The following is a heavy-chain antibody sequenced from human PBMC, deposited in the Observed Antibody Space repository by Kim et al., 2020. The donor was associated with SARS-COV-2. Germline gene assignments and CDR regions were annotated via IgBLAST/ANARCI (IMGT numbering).Heavy chain of an antibody. CDR3: ARAAVEYSSSWTDY. V-gene: IGHV3-7*01. CDR2: IKQDGSEK. D-gene: IGHD6-13*01. Sequence: GGSLRLSCAASGFTFSSYWMSWVRQAPGKGLEWVANIKQDGSEKYYVDSVKGRFTISRDNAKNSLYLQMNSLRAEDTAVYYCARAAVEYSSSWTDYWGQGTLVTVSS. J-gene: IGHJ4*02. CDR1: GFTFSSYW.